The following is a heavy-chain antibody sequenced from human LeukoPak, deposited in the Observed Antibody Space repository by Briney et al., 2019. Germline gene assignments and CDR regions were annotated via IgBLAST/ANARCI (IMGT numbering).Heavy chain of an antibody. J-gene: IGHJ5*02. CDR2: IYTSGST. CDR3: ARLSCSSTSCYTPTTNWFDP. Sequence: SETLSLTCTVSGGSISSYYWSWIRQPPGKGLEWIGYIYTSGSTNYNPSLKSRVTISVDTSKNQFSLKLSSVTAADTAVYYCARLSCSSTSCYTPTTNWFDPWGQGTLSPSPQ. CDR1: GGSISSYY. V-gene: IGHV4-4*09. D-gene: IGHD2-2*02.